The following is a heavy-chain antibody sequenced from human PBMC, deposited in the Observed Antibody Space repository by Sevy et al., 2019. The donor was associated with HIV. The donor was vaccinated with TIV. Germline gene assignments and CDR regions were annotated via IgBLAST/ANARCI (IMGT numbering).Heavy chain of an antibody. J-gene: IGHJ4*02. CDR1: GYTLSGLS. Sequence: ASVKVSCKVSGYTLSGLSMHWVRQAPGKGLEWVASFDPEDDETIYAQKFQGRVTMTEDTSTDTAYMEPRSLRSEDTAVYYCATTKDYYENSGDPFDYWGQGTLVTVSS. V-gene: IGHV1-24*01. CDR3: ATTKDYYENSGDPFDY. CDR2: FDPEDDET. D-gene: IGHD3-22*01.